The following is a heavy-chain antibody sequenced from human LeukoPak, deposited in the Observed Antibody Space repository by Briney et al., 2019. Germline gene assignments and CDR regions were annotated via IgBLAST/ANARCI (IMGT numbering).Heavy chain of an antibody. CDR1: GGTFSSYA. V-gene: IGHV1-69*04. J-gene: IGHJ4*02. CDR2: IIPIFGIA. CDR3: ARCISGSYYFDY. Sequence: SVKVSCKASGGTFSSYAISWVRQAPGQGLKWVGRIIPIFGIANYAQKFQGRVTITADKSTSTAYMELSSLRSEDTAVYYCARCISGSYYFDYWGQGTLVTVSS. D-gene: IGHD1-26*01.